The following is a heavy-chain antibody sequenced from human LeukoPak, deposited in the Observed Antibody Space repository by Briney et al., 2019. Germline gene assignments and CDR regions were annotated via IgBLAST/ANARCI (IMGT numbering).Heavy chain of an antibody. Sequence: SETLSLTCTVSGGSFNPYYWIWVRQPPGKGLEWMGYIQYTGYTNYNPSLKSRGTMSLDTSMNQFSLNLNSVTAADTAVYYCARHSYSGYDRLFDYWGQGIPVTVSS. CDR1: GGSFNPYY. CDR2: IQYTGYT. V-gene: IGHV4-59*08. D-gene: IGHD5-12*01. J-gene: IGHJ4*02. CDR3: ARHSYSGYDRLFDY.